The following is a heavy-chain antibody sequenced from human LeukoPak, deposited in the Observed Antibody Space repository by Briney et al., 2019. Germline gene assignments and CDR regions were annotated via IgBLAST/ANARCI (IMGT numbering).Heavy chain of an antibody. V-gene: IGHV1-2*02. J-gene: IGHJ5*02. D-gene: IGHD6-13*01. CDR2: INPNSGGT. Sequence: EASVKVSCKASGYTFTGYYMHWVRQAPGQGLEWMGWINPNSGGTNYAQKFQGRVTMTRDTSISTAYMELSRLRSDDTAVYYCARDLRGRGAAAGIHWFDPWGQGTLVTVSS. CDR1: GYTFTGYY. CDR3: ARDLRGRGAAAGIHWFDP.